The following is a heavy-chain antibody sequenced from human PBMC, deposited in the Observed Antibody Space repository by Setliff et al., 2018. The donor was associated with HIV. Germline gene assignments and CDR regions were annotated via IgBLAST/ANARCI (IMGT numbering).Heavy chain of an antibody. V-gene: IGHV4-61*09. CDR1: GGSISSDTFY. Sequence: SETLSLTCTVSGGSISSDTFYWSWIRQPAGKGLEWIGHVYARGNTNYNPSLKSRVTISVDTSKSQFSLKLSSVTAADTAVYYCARDRSALLWKNWFDPWGQGTLVTVSS. D-gene: IGHD3-10*01. CDR2: VYARGNT. J-gene: IGHJ5*02. CDR3: ARDRSALLWKNWFDP.